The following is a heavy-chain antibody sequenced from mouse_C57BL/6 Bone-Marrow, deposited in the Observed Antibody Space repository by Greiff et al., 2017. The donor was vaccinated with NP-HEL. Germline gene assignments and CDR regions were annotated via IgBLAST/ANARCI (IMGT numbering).Heavy chain of an antibody. V-gene: IGHV1-4*01. CDR3: ARRGLDPPYAMDY. J-gene: IGHJ4*01. CDR1: GYTFTSYT. D-gene: IGHD3-1*01. Sequence: VQLQQSGAELARPGASVKMSCKASGYTFTSYTMHWVKQRPGQGLEWIGYINPSSGYTKYNQKFKDKATLTADKSSSTAYMQLSSLTSEDSAVYYCARRGLDPPYAMDYWGQGTSVTVSS. CDR2: INPSSGYT.